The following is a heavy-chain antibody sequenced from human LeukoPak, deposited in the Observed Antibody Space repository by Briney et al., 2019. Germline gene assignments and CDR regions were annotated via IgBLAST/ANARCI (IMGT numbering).Heavy chain of an antibody. CDR2: IIPIFGTA. J-gene: IGHJ4*02. CDR1: GGTFSSYA. CDR3: ARDPMVRGVMWY. D-gene: IGHD3-10*01. Sequence: AASVKVSXKASGGTFSSYAISWMRQAPGQGLEWMGRIIPIFGTANYAQKFQGRVTITTDESTSTAYMELSSLRSEDTAVYYCARDPMVRGVMWYWGQGTLVTVSS. V-gene: IGHV1-69*05.